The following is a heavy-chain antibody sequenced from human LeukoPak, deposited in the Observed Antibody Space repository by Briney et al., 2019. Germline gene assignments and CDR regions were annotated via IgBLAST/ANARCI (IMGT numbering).Heavy chain of an antibody. V-gene: IGHV3-23*01. CDR1: GFTFSSYA. J-gene: IGHJ6*03. CDR3: ARDGGNALRGYYMDV. D-gene: IGHD4-23*01. Sequence: AGGSLRLSCAASGFTFSSYAMSWVRQAPGKGLEWVSGISGSGGSTYYAESVKGRFTISRDNSKNTMYLQMNSLRAEDTALYYCARDGGNALRGYYMDVWGKGTTVTVSS. CDR2: ISGSGGST.